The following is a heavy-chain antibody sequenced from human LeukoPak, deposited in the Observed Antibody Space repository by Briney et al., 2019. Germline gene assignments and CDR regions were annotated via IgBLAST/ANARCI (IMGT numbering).Heavy chain of an antibody. V-gene: IGHV1-8*01. CDR2: MNPTSGHT. D-gene: IGHD3-10*01. CDR3: ARSPVGVRKKHDF. Sequence: ASVKVSFKASGYTFTSYDINWVRQAPGQGLEWMGWMNPTSGHTGYAQKFQGRVTMTRDTSISTAYMELNSLTSEDTAVYYCARSPVGVRKKHDFWGQGTLVIVSS. CDR1: GYTFTSYD. J-gene: IGHJ4*02.